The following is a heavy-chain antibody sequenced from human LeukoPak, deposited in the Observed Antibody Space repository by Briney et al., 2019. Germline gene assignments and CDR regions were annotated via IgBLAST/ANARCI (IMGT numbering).Heavy chain of an antibody. CDR2: ISGVGGST. J-gene: IGHJ4*02. CDR3: AKARGWYDFDY. CDR1: GFTFSSHA. Sequence: GGSLRLSCAASGFTFSSHAMSWVRQTPGKGLDLVSSISGVGGSTYYADSVKGRFTISRDNSKNTVYLQMNSLRADDTAVYYCAKARGWYDFDYWGQGILVTVSS. D-gene: IGHD6-19*01. V-gene: IGHV3-23*01.